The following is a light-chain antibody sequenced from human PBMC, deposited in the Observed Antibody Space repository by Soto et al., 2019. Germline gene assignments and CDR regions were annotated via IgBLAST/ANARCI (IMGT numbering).Light chain of an antibody. CDR1: QSITTH. CDR3: QQYNTWHRT. CDR2: HSS. Sequence: IVMTQSPGTLSLSAGDRATVSCRASQSITTHLAWYQQRPGQAPRLLIYHSSTRATGVPTRFSGSGSGTDFTLTINSLQSEDIAVYYCQQYNTWHRTFGQGTKVDIK. V-gene: IGKV3-15*01. J-gene: IGKJ1*01.